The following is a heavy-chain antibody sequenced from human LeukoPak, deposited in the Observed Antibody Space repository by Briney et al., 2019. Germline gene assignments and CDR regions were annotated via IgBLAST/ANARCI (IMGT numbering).Heavy chain of an antibody. D-gene: IGHD6-6*01. Sequence: VSGPALVKPTQTLTLNCTFSGFSLSTSGMRVSWIRQPPGQALEWLARVDWDDDKFYSTSLKTRLTISKDTSKNQVVLTMTNMDPVDTATYYCARMASSSSPNYYYYYMDVWGKGTTVTVSS. CDR2: VDWDDDK. J-gene: IGHJ6*03. V-gene: IGHV2-70*04. CDR1: GFSLSTSGMR. CDR3: ARMASSSSPNYYYYYMDV.